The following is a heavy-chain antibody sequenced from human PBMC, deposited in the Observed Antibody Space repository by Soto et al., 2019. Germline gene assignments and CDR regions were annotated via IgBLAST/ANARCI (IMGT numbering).Heavy chain of an antibody. CDR1: GCIFSTYA. J-gene: IGHJ4*02. CDR2: IIPLFGTP. D-gene: IGHD3-10*01. V-gene: IGHV1-69*13. Sequence: SVKLSSKASGCIFSTYAISCFRQAPKQGLEWMGGIIPLFGTPNYAQRFQGRVTITADESTSTAYMELSRLRSEDTAVYYCARDRDDYGSGNYYNRIDFWGQGTLVTVS. CDR3: ARDRDDYGSGNYYNRIDF.